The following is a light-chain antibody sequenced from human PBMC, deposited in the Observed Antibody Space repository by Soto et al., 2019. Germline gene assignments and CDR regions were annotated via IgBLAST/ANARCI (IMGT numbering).Light chain of an antibody. CDR3: QSYDSSNVV. J-gene: IGLJ2*01. CDR1: SGSIASNY. V-gene: IGLV6-57*01. Sequence: NFMLTQPHSVSESPGKTVTISCTRSSGSIASNYVQWYQQRPGSSPTTVIYEDNQRPSAVPDRFSGSIDSSSNSASLTSSGMRSEDEADCYCQSYDSSNVVFGGGTKLTVL. CDR2: EDN.